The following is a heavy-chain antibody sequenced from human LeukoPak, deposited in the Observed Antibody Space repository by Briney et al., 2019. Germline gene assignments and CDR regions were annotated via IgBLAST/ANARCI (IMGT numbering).Heavy chain of an antibody. J-gene: IGHJ3*02. V-gene: IGHV4-31*03. D-gene: IGHD2-21*02. Sequence: SQTLSLTCTVSGYSMSSGGYYWHWIRQHPGKGLEWIGYIYYSGSTYYTPSLKSRVTISVDTSKNQFSLKLSSVTAADTAVYYCARFDLVVTADDAFDIWGQETMVTVSS. CDR3: ARFDLVVTADDAFDI. CDR2: IYYSGST. CDR1: GYSMSSGGYY.